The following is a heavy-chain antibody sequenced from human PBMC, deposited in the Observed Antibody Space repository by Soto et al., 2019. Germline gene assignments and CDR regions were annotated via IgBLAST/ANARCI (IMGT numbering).Heavy chain of an antibody. CDR1: GYPISTGYY. CDR3: ARDLDYGGPFDY. CDR2: VYRSGAA. V-gene: IGHV4-38-2*02. J-gene: IGHJ4*02. Sequence: SETLSLTCTVSGYPISTGYYWAWVRQSPGKGLEWIGSVYRSGAAYYSPSLKSRVTISVDTSKNQFSLKLSSVTAADTAVYYCARDLDYGGPFDYWGQGTLVTVSS. D-gene: IGHD4-17*01.